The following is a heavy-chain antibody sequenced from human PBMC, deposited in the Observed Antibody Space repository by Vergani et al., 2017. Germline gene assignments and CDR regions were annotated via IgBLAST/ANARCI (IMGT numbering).Heavy chain of an antibody. CDR2: VYYTGST. CDR3: ARDRDLYCPCTTSCHNWFDP. V-gene: IGHV4-59*01. J-gene: IGHJ5*02. Sequence: QVQLQESGPGLVKPSETLSLTCTVSGAAIKDFYWSWFRQPPGKGLEWIGYVYYTGSTTYNPSLKSRVTISVDTSNNQFSLRMTSLTAADTAIYYCARDRDLYCPCTTSCHNWFDPWGQGSLVTVSS. CDR1: GAAIKDFY. D-gene: IGHD2-15*01.